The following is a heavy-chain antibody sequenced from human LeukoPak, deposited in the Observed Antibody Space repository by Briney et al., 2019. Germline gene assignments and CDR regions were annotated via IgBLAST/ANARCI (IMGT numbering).Heavy chain of an antibody. CDR1: GFTFSTYG. J-gene: IGHJ3*02. Sequence: GRSLRLSCAASGFTFSTYGMHWVRQAPGKGLEWVAIIWYDGINKYCADSAKGRFTISRDNSKNTLYLQMNSLRAEDTAVYYCARDYYDSSGQLHAGAHAFDIWGQGTMVTVSS. V-gene: IGHV3-33*01. CDR2: IWYDGINK. D-gene: IGHD3-22*01. CDR3: ARDYYDSSGQLHAGAHAFDI.